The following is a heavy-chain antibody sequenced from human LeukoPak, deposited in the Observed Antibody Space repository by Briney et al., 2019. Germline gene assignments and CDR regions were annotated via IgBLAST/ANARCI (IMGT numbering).Heavy chain of an antibody. Sequence: GESLKISCKGSGYSFTSYWIGGVRQMPGKGVEGMGIIYPGDSDTRYSPSFQGQVTISADKSISTAYLQWSSLKASDTAMYYCARSSPIDSYGFGYWGQGTLVTVSS. J-gene: IGHJ4*02. D-gene: IGHD5-18*01. CDR3: ARSSPIDSYGFGY. V-gene: IGHV5-51*01. CDR2: IYPGDSDT. CDR1: GYSFTSYW.